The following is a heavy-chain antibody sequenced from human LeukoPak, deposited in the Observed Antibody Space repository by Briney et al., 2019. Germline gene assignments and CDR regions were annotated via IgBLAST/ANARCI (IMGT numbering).Heavy chain of an antibody. D-gene: IGHD1-7*01. CDR2: ISGSGGST. CDR1: GFTFSSYA. CDR3: AKDERNWNYNLASQTYD. V-gene: IGHV3-23*01. Sequence: GGSLRLSCAASGFTFSSYAMSWVRQAPGKGLEWVSAISGSGGSTYYADSVKGRFTISRDNSKNTLYLQMNSLRAEGTAVYYCAKDERNWNYNLASQTYDWGQGTLVTVSS. J-gene: IGHJ4*02.